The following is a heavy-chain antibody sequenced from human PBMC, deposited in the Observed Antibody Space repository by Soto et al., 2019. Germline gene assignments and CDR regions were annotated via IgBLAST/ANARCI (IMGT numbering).Heavy chain of an antibody. CDR2: IYYSGST. Sequence: PSETLSLTCTVSGGAISSGDYYWSWIRQPPGKGLEWVGYIYYSGSTYYNPSLKSRVTISVDTSKNQFSLKLSYVTAADTDVYYCARDRGAYYDFWSGYQDNWFDPWGQGTMVPVSS. D-gene: IGHD3-3*01. V-gene: IGHV4-30-4*01. CDR1: GGAISSGDYY. J-gene: IGHJ5*02. CDR3: ARDRGAYYDFWSGYQDNWFDP.